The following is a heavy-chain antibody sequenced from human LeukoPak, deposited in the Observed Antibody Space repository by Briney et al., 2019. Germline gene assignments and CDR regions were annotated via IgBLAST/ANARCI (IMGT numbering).Heavy chain of an antibody. D-gene: IGHD3-16*02. CDR2: IYYSGST. J-gene: IGHJ3*02. CDR3: ARVPYYDYVWGSYPPRNAFDI. CDR1: GGSISSYY. V-gene: IGHV4-30-4*08. Sequence: SETLSLTCTVSGGSISSYYWSWIRQPPGKGLEWIGYIYYSGSTYYNPSLKSRVTISVDTSKNQFSLKLSSVTAADTAVYYCARVPYYDYVWGSYPPRNAFDIWGQGTMVTVSS.